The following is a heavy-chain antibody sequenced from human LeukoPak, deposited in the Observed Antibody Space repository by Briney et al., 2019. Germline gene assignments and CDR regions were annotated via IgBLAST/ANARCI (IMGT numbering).Heavy chain of an antibody. D-gene: IGHD2-21*02. Sequence: GGSLRLSCAASGFTFSSYGMHWVRQAPGKGLEWVAVLWYDGSNKYYADSVKGRFTISRDNSKNTLYLQMSSLRAEDTAVYYCAREGQAVVVTPFFDYWGQGTLVAVSS. CDR3: AREGQAVVVTPFFDY. V-gene: IGHV3-33*01. CDR2: LWYDGSNK. CDR1: GFTFSSYG. J-gene: IGHJ4*02.